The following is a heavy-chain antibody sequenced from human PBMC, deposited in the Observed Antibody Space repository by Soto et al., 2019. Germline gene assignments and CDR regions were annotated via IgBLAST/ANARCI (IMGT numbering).Heavy chain of an antibody. V-gene: IGHV4-59*01. CDR3: ARGSYMVIADRRVNWFDH. J-gene: IGHJ5*02. CDR2: IYYSGST. D-gene: IGHD5-18*01. CDR1: GGSISSYY. Sequence: SETLSLTCTVSGGSISSYYWSWIRQPPGKGLEWIGYIYYSGSTNYNPSLKSRVTISVDTSKNQFSLKLSSVTAADTAVYYCARGSYMVIADRRVNWFDHWGQGTLVTVSS.